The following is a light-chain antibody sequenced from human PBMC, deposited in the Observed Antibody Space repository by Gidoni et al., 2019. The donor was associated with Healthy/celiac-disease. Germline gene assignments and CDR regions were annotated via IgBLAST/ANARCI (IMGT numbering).Light chain of an antibody. J-gene: IGKJ2*01. Sequence: DIVMTQSPDSLAVSLGERATINCKSSQSVLYSSNNKNYLAWYQQKPGQPPKLLIYLASTRESGVPDRVSGSGSGTDFTLTISSLQAEDVAVYYCQQYYSTPYTFGQGTKLEIK. V-gene: IGKV4-1*01. CDR2: LAS. CDR3: QQYYSTPYT. CDR1: QSVLYSSNNKNY.